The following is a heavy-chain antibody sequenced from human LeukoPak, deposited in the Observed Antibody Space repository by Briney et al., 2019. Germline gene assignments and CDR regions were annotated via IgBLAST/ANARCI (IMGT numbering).Heavy chain of an antibody. D-gene: IGHD3-10*01. CDR2: INSDGSIT. Sequence: GGSLRLSCAASGFGFSRYWMNWVRQAPGKGLVWVSRINSDGSITTYADSVKGRFTISRDNAKNTVYLQMNSLRAEDTAVYYCAVVLMGWGQGTLVTVSS. CDR3: AVVLMG. V-gene: IGHV3-74*01. CDR1: GFGFSRYW. J-gene: IGHJ4*02.